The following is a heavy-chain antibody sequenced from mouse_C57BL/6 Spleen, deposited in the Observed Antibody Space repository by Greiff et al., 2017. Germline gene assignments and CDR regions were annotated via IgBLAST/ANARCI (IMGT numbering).Heavy chain of an antibody. CDR2: IDPETGGT. D-gene: IGHD1-1*01. Sequence: VQLQESGAELVRPGASVTLSCKASGYTFTDYEMHWVKQTPVHGLEWIGAIDPETGGTAYNQKFKGKAILTADKSSSTAYMELRRLTSEDSAVYYCTRCCGSSYEGAMDYWGQGTSVTVSS. J-gene: IGHJ4*01. CDR1: GYTFTDYE. CDR3: TRCCGSSYEGAMDY. V-gene: IGHV1-15*01.